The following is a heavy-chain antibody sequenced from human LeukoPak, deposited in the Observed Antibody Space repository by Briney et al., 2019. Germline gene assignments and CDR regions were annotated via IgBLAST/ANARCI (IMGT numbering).Heavy chain of an antibody. Sequence: PGGSLRLSCAGTGFTFSNYWMNWVRQAPGKGLEWVANIKEDGSRINYVDSVKGRFTISRDNAKNSVYLQMDNLRAEDTAVYYCVGSSGWLFDYWGQGILVAVS. D-gene: IGHD6-19*01. J-gene: IGHJ4*02. CDR1: GFTFSNYW. CDR3: VGSSGWLFDY. V-gene: IGHV3-7*01. CDR2: IKEDGSRI.